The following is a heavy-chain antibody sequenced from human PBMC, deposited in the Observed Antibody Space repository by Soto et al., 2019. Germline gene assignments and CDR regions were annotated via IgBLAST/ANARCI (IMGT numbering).Heavy chain of an antibody. CDR2: ISADSGNT. V-gene: IGHV1-18*01. D-gene: IGHD2-15*01. J-gene: IGHJ4*02. Sequence: QVQLVQSGGEVKKPGASMKVSCKASGYTFINYLISWVRQAPGQGLERMGWISADSGNTNYAQKCAGGVTLTTDTSTDTAYMDLRSLRSDVTPTYYCARGRPGGHCSGVTCYTFDYWGQGTLVTVSS. CDR3: ARGRPGGHCSGVTCYTFDY. CDR1: GYTFINYL.